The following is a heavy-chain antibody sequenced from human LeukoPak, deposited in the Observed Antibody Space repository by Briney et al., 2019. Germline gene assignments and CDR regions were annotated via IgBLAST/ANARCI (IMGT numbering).Heavy chain of an antibody. D-gene: IGHD7-27*01. J-gene: IGHJ4*02. V-gene: IGHV1-8*01. Sequence: ASVKVSCKASGYTFTSYDFNWVRQATGQRPEWMGWMSPNSGDTGYAQKFQDRVTTTRNTSISAAYMELSSLRSDDTAVYYCARGPPNWGYDYWGPGTLVTVSS. CDR2: MSPNSGDT. CDR1: GYTFTSYD. CDR3: ARGPPNWGYDY.